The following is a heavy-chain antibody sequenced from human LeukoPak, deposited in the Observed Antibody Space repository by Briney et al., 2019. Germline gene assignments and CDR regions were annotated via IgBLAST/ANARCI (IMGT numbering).Heavy chain of an antibody. CDR1: GFTVSSNY. Sequence: GGSLRLSCAASGFTVSSNYMSWVRQAPGKGLEWVSVLYSGGSTFYADSVKGRFTISRDNSDNTLFLQMNSLRAEDTALYYCAKFRQLVLGGVDYWGQGTLVTVSS. D-gene: IGHD6-13*01. V-gene: IGHV3-53*01. J-gene: IGHJ4*02. CDR3: AKFRQLVLGGVDY. CDR2: LYSGGST.